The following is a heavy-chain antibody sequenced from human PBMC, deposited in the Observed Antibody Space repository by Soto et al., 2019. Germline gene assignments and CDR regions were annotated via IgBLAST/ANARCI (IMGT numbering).Heavy chain of an antibody. D-gene: IGHD3-10*01. Sequence: EVQLVASWGGLVQPGGSLRLSCAASGFTFSSYSMHWVRQAPGKGLEWVSYISSSSSTIYYAGSVKGRCTISRDNAKNSRYMQMNSLRDEDTAVYYCAREGTRGGFLNCVDPGGQGTLFTVSS. CDR1: GFTFSSYS. V-gene: IGHV3-48*02. CDR3: AREGTRGGFLNCVDP. J-gene: IGHJ5*02. CDR2: ISSSSSTI.